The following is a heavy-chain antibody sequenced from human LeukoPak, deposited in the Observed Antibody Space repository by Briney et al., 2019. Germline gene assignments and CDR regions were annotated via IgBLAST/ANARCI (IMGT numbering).Heavy chain of an antibody. CDR1: GGSISSYY. V-gene: IGHV4-4*07. D-gene: IGHD6-13*01. J-gene: IGHJ5*02. Sequence: SETLSLTCTVSGGSISSYYWSWIRQPAGKGLEWIGRIHTSGSTNYNPSLKSRVTMSVDTSKNQFSLKLSSVTAADTAVYYCASRVAAAGTNWFDPWGQGTLVTVSS. CDR3: ASRVAAAGTNWFDP. CDR2: IHTSGST.